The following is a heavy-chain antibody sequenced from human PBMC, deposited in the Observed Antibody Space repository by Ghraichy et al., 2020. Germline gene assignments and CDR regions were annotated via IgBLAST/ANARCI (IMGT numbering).Heavy chain of an antibody. CDR3: ARVASSCSSTSCYYGMDV. CDR2: IYTSGSP. Sequence: SETLSLTCTVSGGSISSYYWSWIRQPAGKGLEWIGRIYTSGSPNYNPSLKSRETMSVETSKNQFSLKLSSVTAADTAVYYCARVASSCSSTSCYYGMDVWGQGTTVTVSS. CDR1: GGSISSYY. D-gene: IGHD2-2*01. J-gene: IGHJ6*02. V-gene: IGHV4-4*07.